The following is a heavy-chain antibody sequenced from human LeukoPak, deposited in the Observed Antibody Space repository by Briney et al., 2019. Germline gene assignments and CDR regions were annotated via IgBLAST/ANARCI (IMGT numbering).Heavy chain of an antibody. CDR2: IKLDGSEE. V-gene: IGHV3-7*01. J-gene: IGHJ6*02. CDR1: GFTFSSYW. CDR3: ARLDYYDSSGRYYYGMDV. Sequence: GGSLRLSCAASGFTFSSYWMSWVRQAPGKGREWVASIKLDGSEENYVDSVKGRFTISRDNAKNSLYLQLNSLRAEDTAVFYCARLDYYDSSGRYYYGMDVWGQGTTVTVSS. D-gene: IGHD3-22*01.